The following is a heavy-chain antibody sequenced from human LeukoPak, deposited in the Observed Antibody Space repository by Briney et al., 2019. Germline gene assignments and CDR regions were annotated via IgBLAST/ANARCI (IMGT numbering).Heavy chain of an antibody. J-gene: IGHJ3*02. CDR3: ARESFYDSSGYLAFDI. CDR1: GGSISDYY. V-gene: IGHV4-59*01. Sequence: SETLSLTCTVSGGSISDYYWSWIRQPPGKGLEWIGYIFYSGSTNYNPSLKSRVTISLDTSKNQFSLKLTSVTAADTAVYYCARESFYDSSGYLAFDIWGQGTKVTVSS. CDR2: IFYSGST. D-gene: IGHD3-22*01.